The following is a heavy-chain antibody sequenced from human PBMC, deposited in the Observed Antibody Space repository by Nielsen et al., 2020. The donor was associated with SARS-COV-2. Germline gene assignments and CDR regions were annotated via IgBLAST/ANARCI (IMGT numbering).Heavy chain of an antibody. Sequence: GESLKISCAASGFIFSSYSMTWVRQAPGKGLEWVANIKQDGSEKNYVDSVKGRFTISRDNAKSSVYLEMNSLRAEDTAVYYCARAWNFAVHWGQGTLVTVSS. CDR3: ARAWNFAVH. CDR1: GFIFSSYS. J-gene: IGHJ4*02. V-gene: IGHV3-7*01. D-gene: IGHD1-7*01. CDR2: IKQDGSEK.